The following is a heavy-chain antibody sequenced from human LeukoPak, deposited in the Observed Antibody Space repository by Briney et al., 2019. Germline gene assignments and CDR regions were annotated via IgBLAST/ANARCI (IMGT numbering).Heavy chain of an antibody. Sequence: SETLSLTCTVSGGSISSGIYYWSWIRQPPGKGLEWIGYIYYSGSTNYSPSLKSRVTISIEVSKNQFSLKLNSVTAADTAVYYCARGPSSDDYMDVWGKGTTVTISS. V-gene: IGHV4-61*01. D-gene: IGHD3-10*01. CDR3: ARGPSSDDYMDV. CDR2: IYYSGST. CDR1: GGSISSGIYY. J-gene: IGHJ6*03.